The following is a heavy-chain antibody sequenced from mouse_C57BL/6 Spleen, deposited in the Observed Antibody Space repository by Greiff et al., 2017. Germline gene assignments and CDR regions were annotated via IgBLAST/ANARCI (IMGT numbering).Heavy chain of an antibody. CDR1: GYAFSSYW. J-gene: IGHJ2*01. Sequence: QVQLQQSGAELVKPGASVKISCKASGYAFSSYWMNWVKQRPGKGLEWIGQIYPEDGDTNYNGKFKGKATLTADKSSSTAYMQLSILTSEDSAVYFCAKTGTEYYGDYWGQGTTLTVSS. CDR3: AKTGTEYYGDY. D-gene: IGHD4-1*01. V-gene: IGHV1-80*01. CDR2: IYPEDGDT.